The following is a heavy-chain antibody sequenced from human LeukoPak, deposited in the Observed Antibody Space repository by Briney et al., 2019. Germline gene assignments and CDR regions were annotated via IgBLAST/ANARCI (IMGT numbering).Heavy chain of an antibody. CDR2: ISGSGGST. CDR1: GFTFSSYA. CDR3: AYKTHSSGLFDP. V-gene: IGHV3-23*01. Sequence: GGSLRLSCAASGFTFSSYAMSWVRQAPGKGLEWVSGISGSGGSTYYADSVRGRFTISRDNSKNTLYLQMNSLRSEDTAVYYCAYKTHSSGLFDPWGQGTLVTVSS. D-gene: IGHD3-22*01. J-gene: IGHJ5*02.